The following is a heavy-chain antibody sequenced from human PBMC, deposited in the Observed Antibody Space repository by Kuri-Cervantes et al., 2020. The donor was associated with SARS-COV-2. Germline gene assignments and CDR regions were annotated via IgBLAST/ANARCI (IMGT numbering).Heavy chain of an antibody. CDR2: ISSSSTI. Sequence: GGSLRLSCAASGFTFSSYSMNWVRQAPGKGLEWVSYISSSSTIYYADSVKGRFTISRDNAKNSLYLQMNSLRDEDTAVYYCARDSMTTRDFDYWGQGTLVTVSS. J-gene: IGHJ4*02. CDR1: GFTFSSYS. V-gene: IGHV3-48*02. D-gene: IGHD4-11*01. CDR3: ARDSMTTRDFDY.